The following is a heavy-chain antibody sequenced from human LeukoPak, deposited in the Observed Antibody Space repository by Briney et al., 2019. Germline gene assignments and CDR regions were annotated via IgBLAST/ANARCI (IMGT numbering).Heavy chain of an antibody. CDR2: INPNSCGK. CDR3: ARDSTSATVVTPSLDY. V-gene: IGHV1-2*02. D-gene: IGHD4-23*01. J-gene: IGHJ4*02. Sequence: ASVTVSFKASVCIFTGYYLHWLRQAPCQGREGMGWINPNSCGKNYAQKFQGRLIMTRDTSISTAYMELSRLGSDDTAVYYCARDSTSATVVTPSLDYWGQGTLVTVSS. CDR1: VCIFTGYY.